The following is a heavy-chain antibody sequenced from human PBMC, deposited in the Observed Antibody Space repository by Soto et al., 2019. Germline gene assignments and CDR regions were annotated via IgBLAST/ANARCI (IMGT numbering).Heavy chain of an antibody. Sequence: QVQLEQSGAEVKQPGSSVRVSCKASGGTFSNSAISWVRQAPGQGLEWMGGIMPIFRTPDYEQKFQGRVTVSADESTSTAYTEWKGLRSDDTAGYYCARDKDRLQLGGNYHYILDVWGQGTTVTVSS. CDR3: ARDKDRLQLGGNYHYILDV. CDR1: GGTFSNSA. V-gene: IGHV1-69*12. D-gene: IGHD5-12*01. CDR2: IMPIFRTP. J-gene: IGHJ6*02.